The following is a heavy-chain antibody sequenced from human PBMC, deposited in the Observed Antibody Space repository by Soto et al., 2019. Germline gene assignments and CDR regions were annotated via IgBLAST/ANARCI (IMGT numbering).Heavy chain of an antibody. V-gene: IGHV3-21*01. CDR1: GFTFSSYS. CDR3: ARVVGTDRVYAFDI. D-gene: IGHD2-15*01. Sequence: EVQLVASGGGLVKPGGSLRLSCAASGFTFSSYSMNWVRQAPGKGLEWVSSISSSSSYIYYADSVTGRFTISRDKAKNSLYLQMNSLRAEDTAVYYCARVVGTDRVYAFDIWGQGTMVTVSS. CDR2: ISSSSSYI. J-gene: IGHJ3*02.